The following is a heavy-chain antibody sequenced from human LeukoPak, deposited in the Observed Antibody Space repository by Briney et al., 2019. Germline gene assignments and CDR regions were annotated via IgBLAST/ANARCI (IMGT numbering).Heavy chain of an antibody. J-gene: IGHJ4*02. V-gene: IGHV4-4*07. CDR1: GGSISSYY. Sequence: SETLSLTCTVSGGSISSYYWSWIRQPAGKGLEWIGRIYTSGSTNYNPSLKSRVTMSVDTSKNQFSLKLSSVTAADTAVYYCARSKVSGSYKGDLDYWGQGTLVTVSS. D-gene: IGHD1-26*01. CDR2: IYTSGST. CDR3: ARSKVSGSYKGDLDY.